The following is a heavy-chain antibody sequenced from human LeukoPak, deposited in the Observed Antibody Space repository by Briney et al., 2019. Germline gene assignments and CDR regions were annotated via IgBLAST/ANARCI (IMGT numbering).Heavy chain of an antibody. V-gene: IGHV4-59*01. D-gene: IGHD1-26*01. CDR2: IYYSGST. J-gene: IGHJ4*02. CDR3: TREVGYYFDY. Sequence: SETLSLTCTVSGGSISSYYWSWIRQPPGKGLEWIGYIYYSGSTNYNPSLKSRVTISVDTSKNQFSLKLSSVTAADTAVYYCTREVGYYFDYWGQGTLVTVSS. CDR1: GGSISSYY.